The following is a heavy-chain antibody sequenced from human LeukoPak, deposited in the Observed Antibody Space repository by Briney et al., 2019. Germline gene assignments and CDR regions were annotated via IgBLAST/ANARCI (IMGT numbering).Heavy chain of an antibody. Sequence: SETLSLTCAVYGGSFSGYYWSWIRQPPGKGLEWIGEINHSGSTNYNPSLKSRVTISVDTSKNQFSLKLSSVTAADTAVYYCARGRGSGWYWGYFDYWGQGTLVTISS. V-gene: IGHV4-34*01. CDR3: ARGRGSGWYWGYFDY. D-gene: IGHD6-19*01. CDR1: GGSFSGYY. J-gene: IGHJ4*02. CDR2: INHSGST.